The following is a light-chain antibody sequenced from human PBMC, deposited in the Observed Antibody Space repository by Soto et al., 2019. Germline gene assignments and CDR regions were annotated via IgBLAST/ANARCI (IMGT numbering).Light chain of an antibody. V-gene: IGKV3-20*01. Sequence: EIVLTQSPGTLSLSPGERATLSCRASQSVSSNYLAWFQQKPGQAPRLLIYAASSRATGIPDRFSGSGSGTDFTLTISSLEPEDFAVYYCQQYGSSPQTFGQGTKVEIK. CDR1: QSVSSNY. J-gene: IGKJ1*01. CDR2: AAS. CDR3: QQYGSSPQT.